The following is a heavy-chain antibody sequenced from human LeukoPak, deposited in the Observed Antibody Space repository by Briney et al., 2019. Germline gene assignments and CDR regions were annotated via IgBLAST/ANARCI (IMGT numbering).Heavy chain of an antibody. CDR3: AKEPAEEIVVVPAGFDY. J-gene: IGHJ4*02. D-gene: IGHD2-2*01. V-gene: IGHV3-30*18. CDR1: GFTFSSYG. CDR2: ISYDGSNK. Sequence: PGGSLRLSCAASGFTFSSYGMHWVRQAPGKGLEWAAVISYDGSNKYYADSVKGRFTISRGNSKNTLYLQMNSLRAEDTAVYYCAKEPAEEIVVVPAGFDYWGQGTLVTVSS.